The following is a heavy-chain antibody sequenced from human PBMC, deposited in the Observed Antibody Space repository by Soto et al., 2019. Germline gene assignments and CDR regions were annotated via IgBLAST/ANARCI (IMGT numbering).Heavy chain of an antibody. V-gene: IGHV1-18*01. CDR2: INTETGNT. J-gene: IGHJ4*02. CDR3: VRDRPNSNLDF. CDR1: GYSVLSYG. Sequence: QVQLLQSGPEGKKPGASVKVSCTASGYSVLSYGFSWVRQAPGQGLEWMGYINTETGNTFYAQRLQGRVTMTTNISPNTAYMELRRLTSDDTAVYFCVRDRPNSNLDFWGQGTLITISS. D-gene: IGHD2-8*01.